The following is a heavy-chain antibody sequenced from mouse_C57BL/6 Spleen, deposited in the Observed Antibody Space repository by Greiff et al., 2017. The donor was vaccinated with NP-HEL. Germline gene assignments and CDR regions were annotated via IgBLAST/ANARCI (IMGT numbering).Heavy chain of an antibody. Sequence: QVHVQQSGAELVKPGASVKLSCKASGYTFTEYTIHWVKQRSGQGLEWIGWFDPGGGRIKYNEKFKDKATLTADTSSSTVYMELSRLTSEDSAVYVCERHEKGNHEGFAYWGQGTPVTVSS. CDR1: GYTFTEYT. V-gene: IGHV1-62-2*01. CDR3: ERHEKGNHEGFAY. J-gene: IGHJ3*01. CDR2: FDPGGGRI.